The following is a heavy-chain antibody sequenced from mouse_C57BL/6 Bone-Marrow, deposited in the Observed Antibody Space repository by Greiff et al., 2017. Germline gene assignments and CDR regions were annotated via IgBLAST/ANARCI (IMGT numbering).Heavy chain of an antibody. V-gene: IGHV1-81*01. D-gene: IGHD1-1*01. CDR1: GYTFTSSG. Sequence: VQLQQSGAELARPGASVKLSCKASGYTFTSSGISWVKQRTGQGLEWIGEIYPRSGNTYYNEKFKGKATLTADKSSSTAYMELRSLTSEDSAVYFCIITTVVARYWYFDVWGTGTTVTVSS. CDR3: IITTVVARYWYFDV. CDR2: IYPRSGNT. J-gene: IGHJ1*03.